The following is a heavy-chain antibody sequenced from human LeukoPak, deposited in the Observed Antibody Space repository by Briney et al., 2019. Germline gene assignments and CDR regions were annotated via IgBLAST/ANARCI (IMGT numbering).Heavy chain of an antibody. D-gene: IGHD3-10*01. J-gene: IGHJ4*02. CDR3: ARVVAYFHSGNYFDY. Sequence: SETLSLTCTVSGGSISSYYWSWIRQPPEKGLEWIGYISYIGSANYNPSLKSRVTISLDTSKNHFSLKLSSVTAADTAVYYCARVVAYFHSGNYFDYWGQGTLVTVSS. CDR2: ISYIGSA. CDR1: GGSISSYY. V-gene: IGHV4-59*13.